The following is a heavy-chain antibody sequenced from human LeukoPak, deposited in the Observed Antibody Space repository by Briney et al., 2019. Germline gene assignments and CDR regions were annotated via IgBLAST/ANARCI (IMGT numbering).Heavy chain of an antibody. CDR3: AKNYGTSRPFYDY. CDR2: ISGEGIYT. Sequence: PGGSLRLSCAASGFTFRNYAMTWVRQAPAKGLQWVSAISGEGIYTYYIDSVKGRFTTSRDNSKNTLFLQMNSLRADDTAVYYCAKNYGTSRPFYDYWGQGIVVTVSS. CDR1: GFTFRNYA. V-gene: IGHV3-23*01. D-gene: IGHD4-17*01. J-gene: IGHJ4*02.